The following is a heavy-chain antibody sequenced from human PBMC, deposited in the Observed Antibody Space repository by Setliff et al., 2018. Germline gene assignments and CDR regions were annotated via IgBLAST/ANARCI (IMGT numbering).Heavy chain of an antibody. Sequence: ASETLSLTCTVSGGSISSGSYYWSWIRQTAGKGLEWIGRIYTSGSTNYNPSLKSRVTISVDTSKNQFSLKLSSVTAADTAVYYCATNPYQLLNFDYWGQGTLVTVSS. J-gene: IGHJ4*02. CDR1: GGSISSGSYY. D-gene: IGHD2-2*01. CDR3: ATNPYQLLNFDY. CDR2: IYTSGST. V-gene: IGHV4-61*02.